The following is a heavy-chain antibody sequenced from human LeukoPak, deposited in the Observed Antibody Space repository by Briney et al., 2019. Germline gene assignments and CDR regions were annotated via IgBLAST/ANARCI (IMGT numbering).Heavy chain of an antibody. V-gene: IGHV1-69*05. CDR1: GYTFTSYG. D-gene: IGHD3-22*01. Sequence: GASVKVSCKASGYTFTSYGISWVRQAPGQGLEWMGGIIPIFGTANYAQKFQGRVTITTDESTSTAYMELSSLRSEDTAVYYCTRFKYDSSGNYVGGDYWGQGTLVLVSS. CDR3: TRFKYDSSGNYVGGDY. CDR2: IIPIFGTA. J-gene: IGHJ4*02.